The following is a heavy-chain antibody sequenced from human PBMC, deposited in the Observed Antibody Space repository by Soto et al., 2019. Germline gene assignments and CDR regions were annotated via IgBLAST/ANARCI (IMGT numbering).Heavy chain of an antibody. J-gene: IGHJ6*03. CDR1: GYSFTSYL. V-gene: IGHV5-51*01. CDR2: IYTGDCHT. CDR3: ARIRRSYYYYMDV. Sequence: GESLQISWKGSGYSFTSYLICWVRQMPGKGLVWVGIIYTGDCHTRYSPSFQGHVTISADKSISTAYLQWSSLKASDTAMYYCARIRRSYYYYMDVWGKGTTVTVSS. D-gene: IGHD3-16*01.